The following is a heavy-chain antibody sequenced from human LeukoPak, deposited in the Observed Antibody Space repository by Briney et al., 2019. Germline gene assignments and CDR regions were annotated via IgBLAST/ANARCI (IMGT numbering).Heavy chain of an antibody. D-gene: IGHD3-22*01. CDR3: ARGLHYYDSSGLVDY. CDR2: INPNSGGT. V-gene: IGHV1-2*02. J-gene: IGHJ4*02. CDR1: GYTFTGYY. Sequence: ASVKVSCKASGYTFTGYYMHWVRQAPGQGLEWMGWINPNSGGTNYAQKFQGRVTMTRDTSISTAYMELSRLGSDDTAVYYCARGLHYYDSSGLVDYWGQGTLVTVSS.